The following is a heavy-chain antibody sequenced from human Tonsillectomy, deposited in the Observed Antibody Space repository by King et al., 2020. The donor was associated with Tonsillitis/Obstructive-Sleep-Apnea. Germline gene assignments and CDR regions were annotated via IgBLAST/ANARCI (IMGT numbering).Heavy chain of an antibody. V-gene: IGHV1-18*01. CDR3: AREQPLGYCSSTSCYSGFGY. CDR2: ISAYNGNT. Sequence: QLVQSGAEVKKPGASVKVSCKASGYTFTRNGISWVRQAPGQGLEWMGWISAYNGNTNYAQKLQGRVTMTTDTSTSTAYMELRSLRSDDTAVYYCAREQPLGYCSSTSCYSGFGYWGQGTLVTVSS. CDR1: GYTFTRNG. D-gene: IGHD2-2*01. J-gene: IGHJ4*02.